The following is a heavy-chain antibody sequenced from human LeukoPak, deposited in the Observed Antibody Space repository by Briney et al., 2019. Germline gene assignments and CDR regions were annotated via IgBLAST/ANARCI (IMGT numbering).Heavy chain of an antibody. CDR2: IYTSGST. J-gene: IGHJ4*02. Sequence: PSETLSLTCTVSGGSISSYHWSWIRQPAGKGLEWIGRIYTSGSTNYNPSLKSRVTMSVDTSENQFSLRLSSVTAADTAVYYCARVYSSGWYDYWAQGTLLTVSS. CDR1: GGSISSYH. V-gene: IGHV4-4*07. D-gene: IGHD6-19*01. CDR3: ARVYSSGWYDY.